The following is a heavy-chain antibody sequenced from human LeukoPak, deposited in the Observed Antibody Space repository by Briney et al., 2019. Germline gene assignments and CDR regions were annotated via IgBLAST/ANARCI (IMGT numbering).Heavy chain of an antibody. D-gene: IGHD2-15*01. CDR2: ISTNGDST. CDR1: GFTFSTYA. Sequence: GGSLRLSCAASGFTFSTYAMHWVRQAPGKGLEYVSAISTNGDSTYYADSVKGRFTISRDNSKNTLFLQMGSLRADDMAVYYCARWGSISCYDYWGQGTLVTVSS. J-gene: IGHJ4*02. CDR3: ARWGSISCYDY. V-gene: IGHV3-64*02.